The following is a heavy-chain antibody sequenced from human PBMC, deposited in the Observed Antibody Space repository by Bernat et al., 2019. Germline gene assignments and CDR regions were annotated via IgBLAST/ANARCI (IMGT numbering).Heavy chain of an antibody. CDR2: ISSSSSYT. J-gene: IGHJ6*02. CDR1: GFTFSDYY. D-gene: IGHD3-10*01. Sequence: QVQLVESGGGLVKPGGSLRLSCAASGFTFSDYYMSWIRQAPGKGLEWVSYISSSSSYTSYADSVKGRFTITRDNAKNSLYLQMNSLRAEDTAVYYCARDRAVRDYYGMDVWGQGTTVTVSS. V-gene: IGHV3-11*06. CDR3: ARDRAVRDYYGMDV.